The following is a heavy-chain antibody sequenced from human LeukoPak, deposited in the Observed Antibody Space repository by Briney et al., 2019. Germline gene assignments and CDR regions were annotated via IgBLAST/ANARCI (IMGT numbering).Heavy chain of an antibody. CDR2: ISGSGGST. V-gene: IGHV3-23*01. CDR3: AKAPPTMVRGVIMGYFDY. D-gene: IGHD3-10*01. J-gene: IGHJ4*02. CDR1: GFTFSSYA. Sequence: GGSLRLSCAASGFTFSSYAMSWVRQAPGKGLEWVSAISGSGGSTYYADSVKGRFTISRDNSKNTLYPQMNSLRAEDTAVYYCAKAPPTMVRGVIMGYFDYWGQGTLVTVSS.